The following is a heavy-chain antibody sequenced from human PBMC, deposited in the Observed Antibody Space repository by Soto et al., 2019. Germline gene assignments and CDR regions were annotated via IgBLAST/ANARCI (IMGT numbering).Heavy chain of an antibody. V-gene: IGHV1-8*01. CDR2: MNPNNGNT. CDR1: GYTFTSYD. Sequence: QVQLVQSGAEVKKPGASVKVSCKTSGYTFTSYDINWVRQAAGQGLEWMGWMNPNNGNTGYAQKFQGRVTMTRNTSESTAYMELNSLRSEDTAVYYCARGLKMTTVTHYYYYYMVLWGKGTTVTVSS. D-gene: IGHD4-4*01. J-gene: IGHJ6*03. CDR3: ARGLKMTTVTHYYYYYMVL.